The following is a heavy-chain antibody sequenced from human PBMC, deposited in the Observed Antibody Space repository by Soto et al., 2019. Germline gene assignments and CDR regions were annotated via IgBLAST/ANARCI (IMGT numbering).Heavy chain of an antibody. CDR1: GYTFTSYD. Sequence: ASVKVSCKASGYTFTSYDINWVRQAAGQGLEWMGWMNPNSGNTGYAQKFQGRVTMTRNTSISTAYMELSSLRSEDTAVYYCARAVRTIFGVVIRLYYYYYMDVWGKGTTVTVSS. J-gene: IGHJ6*03. CDR3: ARAVRTIFGVVIRLYYYYYMDV. CDR2: MNPNSGNT. V-gene: IGHV1-8*01. D-gene: IGHD3-3*01.